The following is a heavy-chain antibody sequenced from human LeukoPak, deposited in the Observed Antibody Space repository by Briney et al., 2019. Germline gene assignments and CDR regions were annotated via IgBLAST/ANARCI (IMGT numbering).Heavy chain of an antibody. CDR1: GFTISSYA. Sequence: PGGSLRLSCAASGFTISSYAMHWVRQAPGKGLEWVAVILYDGSNKNYADSVKGRFTISRDNSKNTLSLQMNGLRVEDTAVYYCAKEHRGVGAVTLYDYFDFWGQGTLVTVSS. J-gene: IGHJ4*02. V-gene: IGHV3-30-3*01. CDR2: ILYDGSNK. CDR3: AKEHRGVGAVTLYDYFDF. D-gene: IGHD1-26*01.